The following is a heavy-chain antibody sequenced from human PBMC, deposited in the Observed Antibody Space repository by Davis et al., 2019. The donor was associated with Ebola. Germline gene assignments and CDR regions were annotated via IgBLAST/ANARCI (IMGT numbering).Heavy chain of an antibody. D-gene: IGHD4-17*01. CDR3: ARPTTVTSAFDI. J-gene: IGHJ3*02. V-gene: IGHV3-30*03. CDR1: GFTFSSYG. Sequence: PGGSLRLSCAASGFTFSSYGMHWVRQAPGKGLEWVAVISYDGSNKYYADSVKGRFTISRDNAKNSLYLQMNSLRAEDTAVYYCARPTTVTSAFDIWGQGTMVTVSS. CDR2: ISYDGSNK.